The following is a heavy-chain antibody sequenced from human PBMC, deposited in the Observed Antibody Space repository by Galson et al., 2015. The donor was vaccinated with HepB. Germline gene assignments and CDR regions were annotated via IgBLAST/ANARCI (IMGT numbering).Heavy chain of an antibody. CDR3: ARNYYDSSGYWYYFDY. V-gene: IGHV2-70*01. J-gene: IGHJ4*02. CDR1: GFSLSTSGMC. CDR2: IDWDDDK. Sequence: PALVKPTQTLTLTCTFSGFSLSTSGMCVSWIRQPPGKALEWLALIDWDDDKYYSTSLKTRLTISKDTSKNQVVLTMTNMDPVDTATYYCARNYYDSSGYWYYFDYWGQGTLVTVSS. D-gene: IGHD3-22*01.